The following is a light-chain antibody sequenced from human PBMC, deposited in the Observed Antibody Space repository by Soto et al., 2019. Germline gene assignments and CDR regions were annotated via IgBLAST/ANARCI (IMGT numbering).Light chain of an antibody. CDR1: QSVNNNY. V-gene: IGKV3-20*01. Sequence: EIVLTQSPGTLSLSPGDRATLSCRASQSVNNNYLAWYQQRPGQAPRLLIYGASSRATGIPDRFSGSGSGTDFTLTISRLEPEDFAVYYCQQYNHWPYPFGQGTKVDIK. CDR3: QQYNHWPYP. CDR2: GAS. J-gene: IGKJ2*01.